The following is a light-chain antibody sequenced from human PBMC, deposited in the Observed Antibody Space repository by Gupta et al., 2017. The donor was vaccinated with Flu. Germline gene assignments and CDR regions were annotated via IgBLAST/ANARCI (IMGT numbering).Light chain of an antibody. J-gene: IGLJ1*01. Sequence: VTISCTGSSSNIGADFDVHWYQQLPATAPQLLIYANDIRPSGAPDRFSGSKSGTSASLAITGLQPEDEADYYCQSYDTSLGGYVFGPGTTVTVL. CDR3: QSYDTSLGGYV. V-gene: IGLV1-40*01. CDR1: SSNIGADFD. CDR2: AND.